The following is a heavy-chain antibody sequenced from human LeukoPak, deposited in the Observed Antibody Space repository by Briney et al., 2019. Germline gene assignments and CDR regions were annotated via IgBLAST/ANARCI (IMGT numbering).Heavy chain of an antibody. CDR2: IIPIFGTA. CDR1: GGTFSSYT. Sequence: SVKVSCKASGGTFSSYTISWLRQAPGQRLEWMGRIIPIFGTANYAQKFQGRVTITTDESTSTAYMELSSLRSEDTAVYYCARDYDSTGYYYDWYFDLWGRGTLVTVSS. D-gene: IGHD3-22*01. V-gene: IGHV1-69*05. J-gene: IGHJ2*01. CDR3: ARDYDSTGYYYDWYFDL.